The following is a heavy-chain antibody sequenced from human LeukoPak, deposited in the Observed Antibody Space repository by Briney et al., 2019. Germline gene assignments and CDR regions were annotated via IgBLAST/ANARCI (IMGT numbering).Heavy chain of an antibody. D-gene: IGHD4-17*01. CDR2: IYHSGST. CDR1: GGSISSGGYS. Sequence: PSETLSLTCAVSGGSISSGGYSWRWIRQPPGKGLEWIGYIYHSGSTYYNPSLKSRVTISVDRSKNQFSLKLSSVTAADTAVYYCARGVTTVTSSPFDYWGQGTLVTVSS. CDR3: ARGVTTVTSSPFDY. V-gene: IGHV4-30-2*01. J-gene: IGHJ4*02.